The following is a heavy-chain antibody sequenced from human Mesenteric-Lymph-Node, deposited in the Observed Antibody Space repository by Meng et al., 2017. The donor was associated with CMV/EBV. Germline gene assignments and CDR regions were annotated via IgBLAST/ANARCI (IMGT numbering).Heavy chain of an antibody. CDR3: ARALNYYDFWSGYNYGVDY. Sequence: GGSLRLSCAASGFTFSSYGMHWVRQAPGKGLEWVAFIRYDGSNKYYADSVKGRFTISRDNSKNTLYLQMNSLRAEDTAVYYCARALNYYDFWSGYNYGVDYWGQGTLVTVSS. CDR2: IRYDGSNK. D-gene: IGHD3-3*01. V-gene: IGHV3-30*02. J-gene: IGHJ4*02. CDR1: GFTFSSYG.